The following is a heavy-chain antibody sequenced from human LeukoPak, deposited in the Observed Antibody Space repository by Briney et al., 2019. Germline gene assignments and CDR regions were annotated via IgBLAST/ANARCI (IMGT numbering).Heavy chain of an antibody. D-gene: IGHD6-25*01. CDR2: IYYSGST. J-gene: IGHJ5*02. V-gene: IGHV4-39*07. CDR3: ARVYSSANWFDP. CDR1: GGSISSSSYY. Sequence: SETLSLTCTVSGGSISSSSYYWGWIRQPPGNGLEWIGSIYYSGSTYYNPSLKSRVTISVDTSKNQFSLKLSSVTAADTAVYYCARVYSSANWFDPWGQGTLVTVSS.